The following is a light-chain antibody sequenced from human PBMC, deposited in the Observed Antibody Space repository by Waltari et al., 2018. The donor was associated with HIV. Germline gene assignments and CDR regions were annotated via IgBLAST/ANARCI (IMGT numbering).Light chain of an antibody. Sequence: EIVLTQSPGTLSLSPGERGTLSCRASHIVGGNSLAWYQQKPGQAPRLLIYGASSRATGIPDRFSGSWSGTDFTLTISRLEPEDFAVYYCQQYGSSPLFTFGPGTKVDIK. J-gene: IGKJ3*01. CDR3: QQYGSSPLFT. CDR2: GAS. V-gene: IGKV3-20*01. CDR1: HIVGGNS.